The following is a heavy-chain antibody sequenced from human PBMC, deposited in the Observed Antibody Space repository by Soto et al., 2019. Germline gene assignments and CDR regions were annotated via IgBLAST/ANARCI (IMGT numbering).Heavy chain of an antibody. Sequence: ASVKVSCKASGYTFTSYGISWVRQAPGQGLEWMGWISAYNGNTNYAQKLQGRATMTTDTSTSTAYMELRSLRSDDTAVYYCARDYSSTSCYLPYYYYYGMDVWGQGTTVTVSS. CDR1: GYTFTSYG. J-gene: IGHJ6*02. D-gene: IGHD2-2*01. V-gene: IGHV1-18*04. CDR3: ARDYSSTSCYLPYYYYYGMDV. CDR2: ISAYNGNT.